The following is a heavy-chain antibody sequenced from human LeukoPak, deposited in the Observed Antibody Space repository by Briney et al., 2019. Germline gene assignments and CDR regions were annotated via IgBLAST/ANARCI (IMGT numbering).Heavy chain of an antibody. CDR3: ARDRIAPGDV. J-gene: IGHJ6*02. D-gene: IGHD6-25*01. CDR2: ISSSGSTI. CDR1: GFTFSSHE. V-gene: IGHV3-48*03. Sequence: GGSLRLSCAASGFTFSSHEMNWVRQAPGKGLEWVSYISSSGSTIYYADSVKGRFTISRDNAKNSLYLQMNSLRAEDTAVYYCARDRIAPGDVWGQGTTVTVSS.